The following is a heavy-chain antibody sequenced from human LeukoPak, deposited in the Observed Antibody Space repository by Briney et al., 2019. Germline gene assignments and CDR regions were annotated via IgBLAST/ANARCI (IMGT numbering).Heavy chain of an antibody. CDR3: ARDQEYYDSSGTGTFDI. CDR1: GFIFRNYG. D-gene: IGHD3-22*01. V-gene: IGHV3-7*01. J-gene: IGHJ3*02. CDR2: IKQDGSEK. Sequence: GGSLRLSCAASGFIFRNYGMNWVRQAPGKGLEWVANIKQDGSEKYYVDSVKGRFTISRDNAKNSLYLQMNSLRAEDTAVYYCARDQEYYDSSGTGTFDIWGQGTMVTVSS.